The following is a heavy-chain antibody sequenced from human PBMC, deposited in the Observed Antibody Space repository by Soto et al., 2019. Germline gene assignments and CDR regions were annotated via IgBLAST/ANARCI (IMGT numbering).Heavy chain of an antibody. CDR1: GYSISGGYY. CDR3: ARASDSSGYPAYY. CDR2: IYHSGST. J-gene: IGHJ4*02. V-gene: IGHV4-38-2*01. D-gene: IGHD3-22*01. Sequence: SETLSLSCAVSGYSISGGYYWGWIRQPPGKGLEWIGSIYHSGSTYYNPSLKSRVTISVDTSKNQFSLKLSSVTAADTAVYYCARASDSSGYPAYYWGQGTLVTVSS.